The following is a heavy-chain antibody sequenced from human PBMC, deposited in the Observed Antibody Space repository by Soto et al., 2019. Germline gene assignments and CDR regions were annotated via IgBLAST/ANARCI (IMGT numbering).Heavy chain of an antibody. V-gene: IGHV4-34*01. D-gene: IGHD5-12*01. Sequence: PSETLSLTCAVYGGSFSGYYWGWIRQPPGKGLEWIGEINHSGSTNYNPSLKSRVTISVDTSKNQFSLKLSSVTAADTAVYYCARDRFEWLRLGVAFDIWGQGTMVTVSS. CDR1: GGSFSGYY. J-gene: IGHJ3*02. CDR2: INHSGST. CDR3: ARDRFEWLRLGVAFDI.